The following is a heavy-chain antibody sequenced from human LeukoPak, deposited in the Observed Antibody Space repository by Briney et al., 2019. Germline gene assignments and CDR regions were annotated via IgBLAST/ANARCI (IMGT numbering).Heavy chain of an antibody. D-gene: IGHD2-2*01. V-gene: IGHV3-74*01. CDR2: MNGEGTTI. Sequence: GGSLRLSCATSGLTFRTTWMHWVRQAPGKGLMWVSRMNGEGTTIDYADSVKGRFTISRDNSKNTLYLQMNSLRAEDTAVYYCARGCSTSCYRDYYYYGMDVWGQGTTVTVSS. CDR3: ARGCSTSCYRDYYYYGMDV. CDR1: GLTFRTTW. J-gene: IGHJ6*02.